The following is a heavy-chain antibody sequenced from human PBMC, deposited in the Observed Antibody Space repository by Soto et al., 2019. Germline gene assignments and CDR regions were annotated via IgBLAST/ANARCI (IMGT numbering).Heavy chain of an antibody. Sequence: GGSLRLSCAASGFTFSSYGMHWVRQAPGKGLEWVAVISYDGSNKYYADSVKGRFTISRDNSKNTLYLQMNSLRSEDTAVYYCARDFSGGPSHLQQLVRWYFDYWGQGTLVTVSS. D-gene: IGHD6-13*01. CDR3: ARDFSGGPSHLQQLVRWYFDY. CDR2: ISYDGSNK. V-gene: IGHV3-30*03. J-gene: IGHJ4*02. CDR1: GFTFSSYG.